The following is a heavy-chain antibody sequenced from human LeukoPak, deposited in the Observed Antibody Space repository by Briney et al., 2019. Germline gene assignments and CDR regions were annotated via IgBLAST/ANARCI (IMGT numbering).Heavy chain of an antibody. D-gene: IGHD5-24*01. V-gene: IGHV3-23*01. CDR2: ISGSGGST. CDR3: ARARRDGYLFDY. J-gene: IGHJ4*02. Sequence: GGSLRLSCAASGFTFSNAWMSWVRQAPGKGLEWVSAISGSGGSTYYADSVKGRFTISRDNAKNSLYLQMNSLRAEDTAVYYCARARRDGYLFDYWGQGTLVTVSS. CDR1: GFTFSNAW.